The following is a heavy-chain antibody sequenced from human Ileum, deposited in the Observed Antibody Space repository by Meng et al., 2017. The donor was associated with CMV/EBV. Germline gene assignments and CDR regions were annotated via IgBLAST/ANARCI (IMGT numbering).Heavy chain of an antibody. V-gene: IGHV4-59*08. J-gene: IGHJ3*02. CDR2: IHYRGDA. D-gene: IGHD2-2*01. Sequence: GSLRLSCAVSGASMSTYYWNWIRQPPGRGLEWIGRIHYRGDANYNPSLKSRVTISVATSQNQFSLKVSSVTTADEAVYYCAASSYSTSAGAFDIWGQGTMVTV. CDR3: AASSYSTSAGAFDI. CDR1: GASMSTYY.